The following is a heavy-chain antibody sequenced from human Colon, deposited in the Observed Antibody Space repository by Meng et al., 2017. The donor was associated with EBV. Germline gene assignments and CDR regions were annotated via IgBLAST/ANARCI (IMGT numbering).Heavy chain of an antibody. D-gene: IGHD1-26*01. CDR1: GGSFSGYY. V-gene: IGHV4-34*01. CDR3: ARGPGGSYYLYYFDY. J-gene: IGHJ4*02. CDR2: INHSGST. Sequence: QEQLQQWGAGLLKPSETLSLTCAVYGGSFSGYYWSWIRQPPEKGLEWIGEINHSGSTNYNPSLKSRVTISVDTSKKQFSLKLSSVTAADTAVYYCARGPGGSYYLYYFDYWGQGTPVTVSS.